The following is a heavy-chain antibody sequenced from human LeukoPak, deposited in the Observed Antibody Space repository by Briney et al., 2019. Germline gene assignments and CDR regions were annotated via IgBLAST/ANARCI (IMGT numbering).Heavy chain of an antibody. J-gene: IGHJ4*01. Sequence: GGSLRLSCTASGFTLRNYWMHWVRQVPGKRLVWVSRISGDGSVTNYADSVQGRFPISRDNAKNTLYLQIDSLRSEDTAVYYCARYSSSTGGASYYLDYWGHGTLVTVSS. CDR2: ISGDGSVT. D-gene: IGHD6-6*01. CDR3: ARYSSSTGGASYYLDY. V-gene: IGHV3-74*01. CDR1: GFTLRNYW.